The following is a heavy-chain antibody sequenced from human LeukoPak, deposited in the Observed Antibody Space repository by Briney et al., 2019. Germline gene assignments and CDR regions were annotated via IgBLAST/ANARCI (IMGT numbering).Heavy chain of an antibody. V-gene: IGHV4-59*01. CDR1: GGSISSYY. CDR3: ARSYYGSGGFDY. D-gene: IGHD3-10*01. J-gene: IGHJ4*02. Sequence: SETLSLTCTVSGGSISSYYWSWIRLPPGKGLEWIGYIYYSGSTNYNPSLKSRVTISVDTSKNQFSLKLSSVTAADTAVYYCARSYYGSGGFDYWGQGTLVTVSS. CDR2: IYYSGST.